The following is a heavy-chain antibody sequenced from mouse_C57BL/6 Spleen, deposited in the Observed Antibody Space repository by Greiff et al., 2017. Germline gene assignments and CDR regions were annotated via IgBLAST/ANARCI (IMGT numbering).Heavy chain of an antibody. D-gene: IGHD1-1*01. CDR3: ARWDYYGSSYLFFDY. J-gene: IGHJ2*01. V-gene: IGHV1-82*01. CDR2: IYPGDGDT. CDR1: GYAFSRSW. Sequence: VQLQQSGPELVKPGASVKISCKASGYAFSRSWMNWVKQRPGKGLEWIGRIYPGDGDTNYNGKFKGKATLTADKSSSTAYMQLSSLTSEDSAVYFCARWDYYGSSYLFFDYWGQGTTLTVSS.